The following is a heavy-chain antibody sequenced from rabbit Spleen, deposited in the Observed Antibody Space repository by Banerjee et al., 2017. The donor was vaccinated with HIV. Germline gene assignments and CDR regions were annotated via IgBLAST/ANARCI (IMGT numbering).Heavy chain of an antibody. V-gene: IGHV1S40*01. CDR3: ARGAGDYYYNS. Sequence: QSLEESGGDLVKPGASLTLTCTASGVSFSSSSYMCWVRQAPGKGLEWIGYIDPVFGITYYANWVNGRFSISRENAQNTVFLQMTSLTAADTATYFCARGAGDYYYNSWGPGTLVTVS. CDR1: GVSFSSSSY. J-gene: IGHJ4*01. CDR2: IDPVFGIT. D-gene: IGHD2-1*01.